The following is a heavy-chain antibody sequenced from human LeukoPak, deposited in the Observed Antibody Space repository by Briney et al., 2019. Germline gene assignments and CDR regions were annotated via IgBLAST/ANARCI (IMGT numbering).Heavy chain of an antibody. J-gene: IGHJ6*04. CDR2: ISNLGSTI. Sequence: GGPVRLSCAASEFTFSTYEVNWIRQAPGKGQEWVSYISNLGSTIYFADSVKGRFTISRNNAKISLYLQMNSLRAEDTAVYYWARESGSGYYYYGMDVWGKGTTVTVSS. D-gene: IGHD3-10*01. V-gene: IGHV3-48*03. CDR3: ARESGSGYYYYGMDV. CDR1: EFTFSTYE.